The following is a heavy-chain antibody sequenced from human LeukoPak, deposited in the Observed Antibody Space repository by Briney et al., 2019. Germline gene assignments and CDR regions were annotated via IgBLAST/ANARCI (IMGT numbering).Heavy chain of an antibody. CDR1: GFTFSSDG. V-gene: IGHV3-23*01. CDR2: ISDDGRST. J-gene: IGHJ4*02. Sequence: GGSLRLSCAASGFTFSSDGMSWVRQAPGKGLEWVSAISDDGRSTYYADSVKGRFTISRDNSKNTLYLQMNSLRAEDTAVYYCAKRVPYSSSSVYFDYWGQGTLVTVSS. CDR3: AKRVPYSSSSVYFDY. D-gene: IGHD6-6*01.